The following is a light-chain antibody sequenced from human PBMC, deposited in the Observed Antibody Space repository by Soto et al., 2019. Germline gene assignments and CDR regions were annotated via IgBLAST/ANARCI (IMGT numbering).Light chain of an antibody. CDR3: HQYYSIPLT. Sequence: IVMTPSPDSLSESLGERATINCKASRRSLHNSNNENNLAWYQQKPGQPPKLLISCASTRESGVPDRFTGSGSETDFSLTISGLQAEDVAVYYFHQYYSIPLTFGGGTKVEI. CDR1: RRSLHNSNNENN. V-gene: IGKV4-1*01. J-gene: IGKJ4*01. CDR2: CAS.